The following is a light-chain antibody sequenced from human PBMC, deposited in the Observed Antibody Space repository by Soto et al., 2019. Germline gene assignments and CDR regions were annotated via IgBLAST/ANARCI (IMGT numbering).Light chain of an antibody. V-gene: IGKV1-39*01. Sequence: DIQMTQSPSSLSASVGDRVTITCRASQNISTYLNWYQQKPWKAPNLLIYAASVLQSGVPSGFSGSGAGIDFTLTIISLQPEDFATYYCQQSYSTPFTFGPGTKVDVK. CDR3: QQSYSTPFT. CDR1: QNISTY. J-gene: IGKJ3*01. CDR2: AAS.